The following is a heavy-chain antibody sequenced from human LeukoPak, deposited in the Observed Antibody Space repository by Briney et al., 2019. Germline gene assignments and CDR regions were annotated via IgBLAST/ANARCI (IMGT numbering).Heavy chain of an antibody. J-gene: IGHJ4*02. D-gene: IGHD6-13*01. CDR2: ISSSSSTI. V-gene: IGHV3-48*02. Sequence: GGSLRLSCAASGFTFSSYSMHWVREAPGKGLEWVSYISSSSSTIYYADSVKGRFTISRDNAKNSLYLQMNSLRDEDTAVYYCASYYSSTHDYWGQGTLVTVSS. CDR3: ASYYSSTHDY. CDR1: GFTFSSYS.